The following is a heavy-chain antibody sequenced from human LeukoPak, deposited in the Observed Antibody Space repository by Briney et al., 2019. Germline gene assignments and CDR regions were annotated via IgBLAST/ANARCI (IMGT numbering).Heavy chain of an antibody. Sequence: GESLKISCKGSGYSFTSYWIGWVRQMPGKGLEWMGIIYPGDSDTRYSPSFRGQVTISADKSISTAYLQWSSLKASDTAMYYCARQGYSYGYDLDYWGQGTLVTVSS. D-gene: IGHD5-18*01. CDR3: ARQGYSYGYDLDY. CDR2: IYPGDSDT. V-gene: IGHV5-51*01. CDR1: GYSFTSYW. J-gene: IGHJ4*02.